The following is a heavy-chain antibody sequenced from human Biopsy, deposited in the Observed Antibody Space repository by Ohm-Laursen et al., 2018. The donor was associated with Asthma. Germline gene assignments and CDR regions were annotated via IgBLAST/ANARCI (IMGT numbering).Heavy chain of an antibody. J-gene: IGHJ4*02. Sequence: SETLSLTCTVSGGSITSFYWSWIRQPPGRGLEWIGHIYFSGNTNYNPSLKSRVTISIDTSKNHFSLKLTSVTAADTAVYYCARAGALIVGATMGYWGQGTLVTVSS. CDR2: IYFSGNT. D-gene: IGHD1-26*01. CDR3: ARAGALIVGATMGY. CDR1: GGSITSFY. V-gene: IGHV4-59*01.